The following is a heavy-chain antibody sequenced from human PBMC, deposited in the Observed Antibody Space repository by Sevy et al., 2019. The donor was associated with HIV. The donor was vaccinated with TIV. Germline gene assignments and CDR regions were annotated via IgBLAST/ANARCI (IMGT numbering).Heavy chain of an antibody. V-gene: IGHV3-23*01. CDR3: AKLRYYYASSGTILLFDY. D-gene: IGHD3-22*01. J-gene: IGHJ4*02. CDR2: ISGSGGST. CDR1: GFTFSSYA. Sequence: GGSLRLSCAASGFTFSSYAMSWVRQAPGKGLEWVSAISGSGGSTYYADSVKGRFTISRDNSKNTLYLQMNSLRAEDTGIYYCAKLRYYYASSGTILLFDYWGQGTLVTVSS.